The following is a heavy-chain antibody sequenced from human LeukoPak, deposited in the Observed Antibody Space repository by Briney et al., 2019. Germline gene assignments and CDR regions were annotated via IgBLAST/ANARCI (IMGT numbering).Heavy chain of an antibody. V-gene: IGHV3-21*01. CDR3: AGDYEGNLAFDV. J-gene: IGHJ3*01. D-gene: IGHD4-23*01. CDR1: GFSFSNCS. Sequence: GGSLRLSCAASGFSFSNCSMNWVRQAPGKGLEWVSSISSSSTYIYYADSLEGRFTISRDNVRNSLYLQMNSLRAEDTAVYYCAGDYEGNLAFDVWGQGTMVTVSS. CDR2: ISSSSTYI.